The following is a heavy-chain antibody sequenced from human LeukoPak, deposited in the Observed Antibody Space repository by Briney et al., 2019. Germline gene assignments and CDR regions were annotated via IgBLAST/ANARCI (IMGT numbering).Heavy chain of an antibody. CDR1: GFTFSSYG. CDR3: AKDHRLAARLHWFDP. Sequence: PGGSLRLSCAASGFTFSSYGMHWVRQAPGKGLEWVAVISYDGSNKYYADSVKGRFTISRDNSKNTLYLQMNSLRAEDTAVYYCAKDHRLAARLHWFDPWGQGTLVTVSS. CDR2: ISYDGSNK. V-gene: IGHV3-30*18. J-gene: IGHJ5*02. D-gene: IGHD6-6*01.